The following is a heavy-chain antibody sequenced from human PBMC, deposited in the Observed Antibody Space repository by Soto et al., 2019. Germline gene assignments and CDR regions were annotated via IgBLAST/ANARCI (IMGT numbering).Heavy chain of an antibody. V-gene: IGHV1-58*01. J-gene: IGHJ4*02. CDR3: ARDTLRYSSSWLDFDY. CDR1: GFTFTSSA. D-gene: IGHD6-13*01. Sequence: GASVKVSCKASGFTFTSSAVQWVRQARGQRLEWIGWIIVDSGNTNYAQKLQGRVTMTTDTSKSTAYMELRSLRSDDTAVYYCARDTLRYSSSWLDFDYWGQGTLVTVSS. CDR2: IIVDSGNT.